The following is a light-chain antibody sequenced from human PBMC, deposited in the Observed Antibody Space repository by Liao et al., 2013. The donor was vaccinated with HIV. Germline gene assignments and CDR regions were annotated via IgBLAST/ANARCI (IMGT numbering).Light chain of an antibody. CDR1: TLGDKS. Sequence: SYELTQPPSVSVSPGQTASITCSGHTLGDKSPSWYQQRPGQPPVLVIYQGTKRPSGIPERFSGSYSGNTATLTITGTQTMDEADYYCQSWDTSTGMVFGGGTKVTVL. V-gene: IGLV3-1*01. CDR2: QGT. J-gene: IGLJ2*01. CDR3: QSWDTSTGMV.